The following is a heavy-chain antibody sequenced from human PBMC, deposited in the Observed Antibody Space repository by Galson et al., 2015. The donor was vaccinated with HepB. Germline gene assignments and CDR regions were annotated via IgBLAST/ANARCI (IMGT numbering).Heavy chain of an antibody. CDR1: GFIFSNYW. Sequence: SLRLSCAASGFIFSNYWMSWVRQAPGKGLEWVANIKEDGSEKSYADSLKGRFTISRDNAKKSLYLQMNSLRAEDTAVYYCARDAPFWSGSYTVYYLDYWGQGTLVTVSS. CDR3: ARDAPFWSGSYTVYYLDY. D-gene: IGHD3-3*01. CDR2: IKEDGSEK. J-gene: IGHJ4*02. V-gene: IGHV3-7*01.